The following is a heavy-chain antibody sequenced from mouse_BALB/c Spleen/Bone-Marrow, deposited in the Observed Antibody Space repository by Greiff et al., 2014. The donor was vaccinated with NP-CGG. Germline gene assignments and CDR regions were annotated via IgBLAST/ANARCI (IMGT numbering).Heavy chain of an antibody. Sequence: EVKLMESGPELVKPGASVKMSCKASGYTFTSYIMHWVKQKPGQGLEWIGYINPYNDGTKYNEKFKGKATLTSDKSSSTAYMELSSLTSEDSAVYYCAREGSTMITTEAWFAYWGQGTQVTVSA. V-gene: IGHV1-14*01. D-gene: IGHD2-4*01. J-gene: IGHJ3*01. CDR2: INPYNDGT. CDR3: AREGSTMITTEAWFAY. CDR1: GYTFTSYI.